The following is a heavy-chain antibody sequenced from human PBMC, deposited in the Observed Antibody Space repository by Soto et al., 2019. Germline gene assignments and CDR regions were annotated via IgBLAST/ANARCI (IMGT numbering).Heavy chain of an antibody. D-gene: IGHD2-2*01. J-gene: IGHJ6*02. CDR3: ARGLRGCSSTSCYSGGMDV. CDR1: GVSISSGGYY. Sequence: SETLSLTCTVSGVSISSGGYYWSWIRQHPGKGLEWIGYIYYSGSTYYNPSLKSRVTISADTSKNQFSLKLSSVTAADTAVYYCARGLRGCSSTSCYSGGMDVWGQGTTVTVSS. V-gene: IGHV4-31*03. CDR2: IYYSGST.